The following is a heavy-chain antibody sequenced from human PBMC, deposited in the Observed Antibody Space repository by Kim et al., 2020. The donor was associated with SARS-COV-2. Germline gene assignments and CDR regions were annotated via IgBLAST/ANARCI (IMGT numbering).Heavy chain of an antibody. V-gene: IGHV3-21*01. CDR3: ARGPETGNWFDP. J-gene: IGHJ5*02. Sequence: GGSLRLSCAASGFTFSSYSMNWVRQAPGKGLEWVSFISSSSNYIYYADSVKGRFTISRDNAKNSLYLQMNSLRAEDTAVYYCARGPETGNWFDPWGQGTLVTVSS. CDR2: ISSSSNYI. CDR1: GFTFSSYS.